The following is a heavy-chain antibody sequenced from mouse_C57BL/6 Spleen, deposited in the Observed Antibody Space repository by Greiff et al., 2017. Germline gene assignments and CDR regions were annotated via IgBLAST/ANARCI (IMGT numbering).Heavy chain of an antibody. D-gene: IGHD2-4*01. CDR2: IYPGSGNT. V-gene: IGHV1-76*01. J-gene: IGHJ4*01. CDR1: GYTFTDYY. Sequence: VQLQQSGAELVRPGASVKLSCKASGYTFTDYYINWVKQRPGQGLEWIARIYPGSGNTYYNEKFKGKATLTAEKSSSTAYMQLSSLTSEDSAVYFCEREGDYDYDGDYAMDYWGQGTSVTVSS. CDR3: EREGDYDYDGDYAMDY.